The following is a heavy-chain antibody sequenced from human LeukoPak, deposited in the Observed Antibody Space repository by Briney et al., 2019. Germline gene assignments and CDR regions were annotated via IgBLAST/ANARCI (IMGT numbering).Heavy chain of an antibody. CDR3: ARDRHCTNGVCYMDY. V-gene: IGHV4-59*01. J-gene: IGHJ4*02. CDR1: GGSISSYY. D-gene: IGHD2-8*01. Sequence: SETLSLTCTVSGGSISSYYWSWIRQPPGKGLEWTGNIHYSGSTNYNPSLKSRVTISADMSKNQFSLKLSSVTAADTAVYYCARDRHCTNGVCYMDYWGQGTLVTVSS. CDR2: IHYSGST.